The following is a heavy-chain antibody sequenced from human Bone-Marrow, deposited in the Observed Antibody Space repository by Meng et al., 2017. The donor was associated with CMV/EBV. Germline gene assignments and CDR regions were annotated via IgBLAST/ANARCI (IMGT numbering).Heavy chain of an antibody. Sequence: GESLKISCVASGFTFSSFAMHWVRQAPGKGLEWVAVISYDGSHEHYADSVEGRFTISRDNSKNTLYLQMNSLRVEDTAVYYCARDAEGDIWSGGYFGYWGQGTPVTVSS. J-gene: IGHJ4*02. D-gene: IGHD3-3*01. V-gene: IGHV3-30*04. CDR3: ARDAEGDIWSGGYFGY. CDR2: ISYDGSHE. CDR1: GFTFSSFA.